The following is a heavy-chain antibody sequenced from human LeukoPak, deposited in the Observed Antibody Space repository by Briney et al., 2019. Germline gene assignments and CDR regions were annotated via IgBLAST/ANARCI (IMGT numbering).Heavy chain of an antibody. CDR2: IHHSGST. J-gene: IGHJ4*02. Sequence: SETLSLTCTVSGGSISSSSYYWGWIRQPPGNGLEWIGSIHHSGSTYYNPSLKSRVTISVDTSKNQFSLKLSSVTAADMALYYCARVYFDSSGYYRLDYWGQGTLVTVSS. CDR1: GGSISSSSYY. V-gene: IGHV4-39*07. CDR3: ARVYFDSSGYYRLDY. D-gene: IGHD3-22*01.